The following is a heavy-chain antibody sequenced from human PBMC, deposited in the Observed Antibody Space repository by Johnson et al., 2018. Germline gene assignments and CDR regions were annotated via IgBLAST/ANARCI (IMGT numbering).Heavy chain of an antibody. V-gene: IGHV3-13*01. CDR2: IGTAGDT. Sequence: VQLVESGGGLVQPGGSLRLSCAASGFTFSSYDMHWVRQATGKGLEWVSAIGTAGDTYYPGSVKGRFTISRENAKNSLYLQMNSLRAGDTAVYSCARGWPIVKGYYGMDVWGQGTTVTVSS. D-gene: IGHD2/OR15-2a*01. J-gene: IGHJ6*02. CDR1: GFTFSSYD. CDR3: ARGWPIVKGYYGMDV.